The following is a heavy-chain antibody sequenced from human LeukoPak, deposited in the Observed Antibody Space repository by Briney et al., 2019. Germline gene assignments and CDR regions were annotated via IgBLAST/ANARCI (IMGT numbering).Heavy chain of an antibody. V-gene: IGHV4-34*01. J-gene: IGHJ4*02. CDR1: GGSFSGYY. D-gene: IGHD5-24*01. CDR3: ARQSRWLQLVFVY. Sequence: SETLSLTCAVYGGSFSGYYWSWIRQPPGKGLEWIGEINHSGSTNYNPSLKSRVTISVDTSKNQFSLKLSSVTAADTAVYYCARQSRWLQLVFVYWGQGTLVTVSS. CDR2: INHSGST.